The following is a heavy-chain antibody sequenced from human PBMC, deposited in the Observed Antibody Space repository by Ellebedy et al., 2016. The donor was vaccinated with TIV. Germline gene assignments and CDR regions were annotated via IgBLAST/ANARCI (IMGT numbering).Heavy chain of an antibody. V-gene: IGHV3-30-3*01. CDR1: GFTFSGYA. CDR2: ISDDGSKK. J-gene: IGHJ4*02. D-gene: IGHD3-10*01. CDR3: ARGSGFSMVRGISHFDY. Sequence: GESLKISCAASGFTFSGYAMYSVRQAPGKGLEWVAFISDDGSKKYYAASVKGRFTISRDRSQNTLYLQMNSLKPEDTAVYYWARGSGFSMVRGISHFDYWGQGTQVTVSS.